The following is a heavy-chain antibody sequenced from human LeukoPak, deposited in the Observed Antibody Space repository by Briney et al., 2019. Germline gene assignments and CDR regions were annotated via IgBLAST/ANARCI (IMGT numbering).Heavy chain of an antibody. CDR1: GGSFSGYY. Sequence: SETLSLTCAVYGGSFSGYYWSWIRQPPGKGLEWIGEINHSGSTNYNPSLKSRVTMSVDTSKNQFSLKLSSVTAADTAVYYCARPRITIFGVVRKERAFDIWGQGAMVTVSS. J-gene: IGHJ3*02. CDR3: ARPRITIFGVVRKERAFDI. V-gene: IGHV4-34*01. CDR2: INHSGST. D-gene: IGHD3-3*01.